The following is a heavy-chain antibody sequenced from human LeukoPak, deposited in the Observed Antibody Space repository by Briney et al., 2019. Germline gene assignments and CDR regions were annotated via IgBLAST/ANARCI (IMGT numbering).Heavy chain of an antibody. J-gene: IGHJ4*02. CDR2: IYTSGST. D-gene: IGHD3-22*01. V-gene: IGHV4-61*02. CDR3: ARGRYYESSGYYTDYYYFEN. CDR1: GGSISIGSYY. Sequence: SQTLSLTCTVSGGSISIGSYYWSWIRQPAGKGLEWIGRIYTSGSTTYTPSLKSRVTISVDTSKNQCSLKLSSVTAADTAVYFCARGRYYESSGYYTDYYYFENWGQGTLVTVSS.